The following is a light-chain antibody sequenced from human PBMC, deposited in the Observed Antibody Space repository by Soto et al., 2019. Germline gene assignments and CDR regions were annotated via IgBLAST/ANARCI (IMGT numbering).Light chain of an antibody. J-gene: IGKJ4*01. CDR2: RVS. V-gene: IGKV2-30*01. Sequence: DAVMSQSPHSLPVTLGQPASISCRSSQSLLYRDGNTYLTWFQQRPGQSPRRLIYRVSGRDSGVPDRFRGSGSGTDFTLKISRVEAEDVGVYYCMQRIRFPLTFGGGTKVDIK. CDR3: MQRIRFPLT. CDR1: QSLLYRDGNTY.